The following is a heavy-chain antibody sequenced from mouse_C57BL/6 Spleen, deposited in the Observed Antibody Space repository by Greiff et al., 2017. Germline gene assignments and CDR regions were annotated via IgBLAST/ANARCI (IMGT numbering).Heavy chain of an antibody. CDR2: INPSNGGT. CDR1: GYTFTSYW. J-gene: IGHJ4*01. CDR3: ARRGFRYNDLFYAMDY. D-gene: IGHD1-3*01. Sequence: QVQLQQPGTELVKPGASVKLSCKASGYTFTSYWMHWVKQRPGQGLEWIGNINPSNGGTNYNEKFKSKATLTVDKSSSTAYMQLSSLTSEDSAVYYCARRGFRYNDLFYAMDYWGQGTSVTVSS. V-gene: IGHV1-53*01.